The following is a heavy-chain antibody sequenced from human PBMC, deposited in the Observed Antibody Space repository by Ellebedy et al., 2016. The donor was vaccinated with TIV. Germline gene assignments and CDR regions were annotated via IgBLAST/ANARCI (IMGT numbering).Heavy chain of an antibody. D-gene: IGHD3-10*01. CDR2: INPNSGGT. J-gene: IGHJ4*02. CDR3: ARDCLPSDHYRSGQCSDY. V-gene: IGHV1-2*04. Sequence: ASVKVSCKASGYTFTGYNMHWVRQAPGQGLEWMGWINPNSGGTNFAQNFQGWVTMTRDTSISTSYLELSRLKSDDTAVYYCARDCLPSDHYRSGQCSDYWGQGTLVTVSS. CDR1: GYTFTGYN.